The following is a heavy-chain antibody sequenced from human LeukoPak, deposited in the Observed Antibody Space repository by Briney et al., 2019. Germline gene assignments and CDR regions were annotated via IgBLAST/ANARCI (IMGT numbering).Heavy chain of an antibody. CDR2: ISSSGSTI. Sequence: GGSLRLSCAASGFTFSSDAMSWVRQAPGKGLEWVSYISSSGSTIYYADSVKGRFTISRDNAKNSLYLQMNSLRAEDTAVYYCAELGITMIGGVWGKGTTVTISS. V-gene: IGHV3-48*03. CDR1: GFTFSSDA. CDR3: AELGITMIGGV. D-gene: IGHD3-10*02. J-gene: IGHJ6*04.